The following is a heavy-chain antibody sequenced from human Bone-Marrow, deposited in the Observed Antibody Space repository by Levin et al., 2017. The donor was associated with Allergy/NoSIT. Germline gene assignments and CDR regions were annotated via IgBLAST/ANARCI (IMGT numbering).Heavy chain of an antibody. Sequence: TGGSLRLSCVASGFTFSAYGMHWVRQAPGKGLEWVSVISSDGIREKFIDSVKGRFVISRDNAKNTLYLQMNSLRPEDTGVYYCAKGSSGATDYWGRGTQVTVSS. CDR3: AKGSSGATDY. D-gene: IGHD2-8*02. CDR2: ISSDGIRE. J-gene: IGHJ4*02. CDR1: GFTFSAYG. V-gene: IGHV3-30*18.